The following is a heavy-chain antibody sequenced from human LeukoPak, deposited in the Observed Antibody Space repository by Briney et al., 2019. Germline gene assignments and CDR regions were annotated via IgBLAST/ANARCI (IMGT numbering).Heavy chain of an antibody. CDR2: IYSGGST. V-gene: IGHV3-53*01. CDR1: GFTVSSNY. CDR3: ARGQLWLQSYFDY. D-gene: IGHD5-18*01. J-gene: IGHJ4*02. Sequence: GGSLRLSSAASGFTVSSNYMSWVRQAPGKGLEWVSVIYSGGSTYYADSVKGRFTISRDNSKNTLYLQMNSLRAEDTAVYYCARGQLWLQSYFDYWGQGTLVTVSS.